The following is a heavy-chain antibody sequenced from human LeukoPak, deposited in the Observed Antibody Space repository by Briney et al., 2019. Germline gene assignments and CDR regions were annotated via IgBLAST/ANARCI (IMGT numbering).Heavy chain of an antibody. CDR2: ISGSGGST. Sequence: PGGSLRLSCATSGFSFSENALSWFRQAPGKGLEWVSAISGSGGSTYYADSVKGRFTISRDNSKNTLYLQMNSLRAEDTAVYYCAKGGDFWSGYYNYFDYWGQGTLVTVSS. CDR3: AKGGDFWSGYYNYFDY. CDR1: GFSFSENA. J-gene: IGHJ4*02. D-gene: IGHD3-3*01. V-gene: IGHV3-23*01.